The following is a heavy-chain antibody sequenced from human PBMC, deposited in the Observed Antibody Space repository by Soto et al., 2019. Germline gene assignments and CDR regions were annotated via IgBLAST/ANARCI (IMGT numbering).Heavy chain of an antibody. CDR3: ARSWADITMVRGVYYYYYYMDV. CDR2: INPNSGGT. J-gene: IGHJ6*03. V-gene: IGHV1-2*04. D-gene: IGHD3-10*01. CDR1: GYTFTGYY. Sequence: ASVKVSCKASGYTFTGYYMHWVRQAPGQGLEWMGWINPNSGGTNYAQKFQGWVTMTRDTSISTAYMELSRLRSDDTAVYYCARSWADITMVRGVYYYYYYMDVWGQGTTVTVSS.